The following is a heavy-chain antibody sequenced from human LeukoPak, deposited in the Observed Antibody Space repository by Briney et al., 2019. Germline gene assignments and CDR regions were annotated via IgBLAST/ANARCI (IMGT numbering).Heavy chain of an antibody. CDR2: IYYSGST. CDR1: GGSISSYY. V-gene: IGHV4-59*01. J-gene: IGHJ5*02. CDR3: ARSSIGGYSARIDP. D-gene: IGHD3-10*01. Sequence: SETLSLTCTVSGGSISSYYWSWIRQPPGKGLEWIGYIYYSGSTNYNPSLKSRVTISVDTSKNQFSLKLSSVTAADTAVYYCARSSIGGYSARIDPWGQGTLVTVSS.